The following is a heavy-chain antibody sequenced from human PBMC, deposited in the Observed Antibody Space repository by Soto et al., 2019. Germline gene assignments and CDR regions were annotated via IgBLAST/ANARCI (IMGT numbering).Heavy chain of an antibody. CDR3: ARHMPSRHYYDSSGYSMDV. V-gene: IGHV4-34*01. CDR1: GGSFSGYY. CDR2: IYFSGST. J-gene: IGHJ6*02. Sequence: PSETLSLTCAVYGGSFSGYYWSWIRQPPGKGLEWIGKIYFSGSTYYNPSLKSRVTISVDTSKNQFSLKLSSVTAADTAVYYCARHMPSRHYYDSSGYSMDVWGQGTTVTVSS. D-gene: IGHD3-22*01.